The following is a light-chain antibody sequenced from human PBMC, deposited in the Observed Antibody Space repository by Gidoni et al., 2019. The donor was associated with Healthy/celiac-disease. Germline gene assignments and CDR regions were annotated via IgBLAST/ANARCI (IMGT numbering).Light chain of an antibody. J-gene: IGLJ3*02. CDR1: ALPKQY. CDR2: KDS. V-gene: IGLV3-25*03. Sequence: SYELPQPPSVSVSPGQTARITCSGDALPKQYAYWYQQKPGQAPVLVIYKDSERPSGIPERFSGPSSGTTVTLTISGVQAEDEADYYCQSADSSGTYEVFGGGTKLTVL. CDR3: QSADSSGTYEV.